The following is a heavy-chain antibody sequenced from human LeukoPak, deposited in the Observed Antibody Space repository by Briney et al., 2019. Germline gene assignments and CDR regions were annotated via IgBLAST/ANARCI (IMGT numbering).Heavy chain of an antibody. CDR1: GFSFSNYV. V-gene: IGHV3-23*01. J-gene: IGHJ4*02. CDR3: AKPASAWYDFDY. CDR2: MAGSGDGV. D-gene: IGHD6-19*01. Sequence: AGGPLRLSCAASGFSFSNYVMSWVRQAPGKGLEWLSGMAGSGDGVYYGASVKGRFSVSRDNSKNTLYLQMDSLRVEDTAVSYCAKPASAWYDFDYWGQGTLVTVSS.